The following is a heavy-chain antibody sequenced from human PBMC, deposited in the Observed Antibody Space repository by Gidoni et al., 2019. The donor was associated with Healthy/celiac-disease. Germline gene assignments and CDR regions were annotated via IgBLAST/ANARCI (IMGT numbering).Heavy chain of an antibody. V-gene: IGHV3-30*01. J-gene: IGHJ4*02. CDR3: ARGPSSGWYEDDY. CDR2: ISYDGSNK. D-gene: IGHD6-19*01. CDR1: GFTFSSYA. Sequence: QVQLVESGGGVVQPGRSLRLSCEASGFTFSSYAMHWVRQAPGKGLEWVAVISYDGSNKYYADSVKGRFTISRDNSKNTLYLQMNSLRAEDTAVYYCARGPSSGWYEDDYWGQGTLVTVSS.